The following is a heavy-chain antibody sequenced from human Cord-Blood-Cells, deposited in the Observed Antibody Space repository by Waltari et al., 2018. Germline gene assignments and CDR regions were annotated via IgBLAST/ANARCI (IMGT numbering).Heavy chain of an antibody. CDR1: GFTFSSYG. CDR2: ISHDGSNK. CDR3: AKVLRGRIAAAGVLDY. V-gene: IGHV3-30*18. Sequence: QVQLVESGGGVVQPGRSLRLPCPAPGFTFSSYGMPWVRQAPAKGLEWVAVISHDGSNKYYSDSVKGRFTISRDNSKNTLYLQMNSLRAEDTAVYYCAKVLRGRIAAAGVLDYWGQGTLVTVSS. D-gene: IGHD6-13*01. J-gene: IGHJ4*02.